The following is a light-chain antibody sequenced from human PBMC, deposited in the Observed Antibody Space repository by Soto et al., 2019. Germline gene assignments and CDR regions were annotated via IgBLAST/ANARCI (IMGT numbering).Light chain of an antibody. CDR1: QSVSTTY. Sequence: EIVLTQSPGTLSLSPGERATLSYRASQSVSTTYLAWYQQKPGQAPRLVIYGASSRATGIPDRFSGSGSGTDFTLSISRLEPEDFAVYFCHQYGSSALTFGGGTKVEIK. V-gene: IGKV3-20*01. CDR3: HQYGSSALT. J-gene: IGKJ4*01. CDR2: GAS.